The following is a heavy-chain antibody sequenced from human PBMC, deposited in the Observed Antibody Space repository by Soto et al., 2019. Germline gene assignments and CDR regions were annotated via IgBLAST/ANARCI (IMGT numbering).Heavy chain of an antibody. CDR2: IVPMFGTA. CDR1: GGTFSRYA. J-gene: IGHJ4*02. D-gene: IGHD3-22*01. V-gene: IGHV1-69*13. Sequence: ASVKVSCKASGGTFSRYALSWVRQAPGQGPEWMGGIVPMFGTANYAQKFQGRVTITADESTSTAYMQLSSLRSEDTAVYYCARGVYYDSRGYYFFFWGQGTLVTVSS. CDR3: ARGVYYDSRGYYFFF.